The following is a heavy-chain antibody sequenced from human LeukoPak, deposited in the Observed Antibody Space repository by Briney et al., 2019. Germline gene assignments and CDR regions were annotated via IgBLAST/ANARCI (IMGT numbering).Heavy chain of an antibody. J-gene: IGHJ4*02. CDR2: ISPTGDHK. Sequence: PGGSLRLSCAASGFTFSNAWMSWVRQAPGKGLEWVSYISPTGDHKDFTDSVKGRFTISRDNSKNTLYLQMNSLRAEDTAVYYCAKVRVVVVITRGFDYWGQGTLVTVSS. V-gene: IGHV3-11*05. D-gene: IGHD3-22*01. CDR3: AKVRVVVVITRGFDY. CDR1: GFTFSNAW.